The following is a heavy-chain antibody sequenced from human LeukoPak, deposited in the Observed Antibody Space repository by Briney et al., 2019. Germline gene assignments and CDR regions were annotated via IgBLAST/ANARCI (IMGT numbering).Heavy chain of an antibody. V-gene: IGHV4-30-4*07. Sequence: SETLSLTCGVSGASISSGGYSWSWIRQSPGKGLEWIGYIYYTGSTYYNPSLKSRISMSVDTSKSQFSLKLSSVTAADTAVYYCARDRVGEGIDYWGQGTLVTVSS. CDR2: IYYTGST. D-gene: IGHD1-26*01. CDR1: GASISSGGYS. J-gene: IGHJ4*02. CDR3: ARDRVGEGIDY.